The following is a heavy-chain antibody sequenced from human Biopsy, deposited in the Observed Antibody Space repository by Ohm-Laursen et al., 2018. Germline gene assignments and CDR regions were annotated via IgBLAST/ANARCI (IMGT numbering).Heavy chain of an antibody. CDR1: GFTFSNSG. CDR2: ISYDGSKT. CDR3: AKDLRNNNWGVEN. J-gene: IGHJ4*02. V-gene: IGHV3-30*18. D-gene: IGHD7-27*01. Sequence: SLRLSCSASGFTFSNSGMHWVRQAPGKGLVWVAAISYDGSKTDYGDSVKGRLNISRDNSKNTLDLQMNNLRAEDTAVFYCAKDLRNNNWGVENWGQGTLVTVSS.